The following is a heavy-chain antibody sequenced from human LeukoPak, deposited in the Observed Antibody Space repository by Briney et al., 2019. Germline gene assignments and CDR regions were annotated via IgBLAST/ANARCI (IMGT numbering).Heavy chain of an antibody. J-gene: IGHJ2*01. CDR2: ISGSGGST. Sequence: GGSLRLSCAASGFTFSSNAMSWVRQAPGKGLEWVSAISGSGGSTYYADSVKGRFTISRDNSKNTLYLQMSSLRAEDTAVYYCARADSAYWYFDLWGRGTLVTVSS. V-gene: IGHV3-23*01. D-gene: IGHD3/OR15-3a*01. CDR1: GFTFSSNA. CDR3: ARADSAYWYFDL.